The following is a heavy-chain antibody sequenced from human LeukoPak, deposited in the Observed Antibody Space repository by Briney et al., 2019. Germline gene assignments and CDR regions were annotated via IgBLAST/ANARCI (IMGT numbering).Heavy chain of an antibody. Sequence: GGSLRLSCAASGFTFSSYAMHWVRQAPGKGLEYVSAISSNGGSTYYANSVKGRFTISRDNSKNTLYLQMGSLRAEDMAVYYCARVGFWSGSSLLGYYMDVWGKGTTVTISS. V-gene: IGHV3-64*01. CDR2: ISSNGGST. CDR1: GFTFSSYA. D-gene: IGHD3-3*01. CDR3: ARVGFWSGSSLLGYYMDV. J-gene: IGHJ6*03.